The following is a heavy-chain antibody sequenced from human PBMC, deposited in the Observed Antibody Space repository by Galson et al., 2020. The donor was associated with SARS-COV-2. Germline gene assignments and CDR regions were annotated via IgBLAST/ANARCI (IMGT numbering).Heavy chain of an antibody. Sequence: GESLKISCAASGFTFSSYGMHWVRQAPGKGLEWVAVIWYDGSNKYYADSVKGRFTISRDNSKNTLYLQMNSLRAEDTAVYYCANQLSYYYGMDVWGQGTTVTVSS. D-gene: IGHD1-1*01. J-gene: IGHJ6*02. CDR3: ANQLSYYYGMDV. V-gene: IGHV3-33*06. CDR1: GFTFSSYG. CDR2: IWYDGSNK.